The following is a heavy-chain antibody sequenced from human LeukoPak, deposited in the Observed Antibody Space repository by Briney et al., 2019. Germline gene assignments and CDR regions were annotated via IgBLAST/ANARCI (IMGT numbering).Heavy chain of an antibody. CDR2: ISNDGSSK. J-gene: IGHJ4*02. CDR1: GFTFSSYA. Sequence: AGGSLRLSCAASGFTFSSYAMHWVRQAPGKGLEWVAVISNDGSSKHHADSVKGRFTISRDNSKNTLYLQMNSLRAEDTAVYYCARDLSGRYSSDYWGQGTLVTASS. CDR3: ARDLSGRYSSDY. V-gene: IGHV3-30-3*01. D-gene: IGHD1-26*01.